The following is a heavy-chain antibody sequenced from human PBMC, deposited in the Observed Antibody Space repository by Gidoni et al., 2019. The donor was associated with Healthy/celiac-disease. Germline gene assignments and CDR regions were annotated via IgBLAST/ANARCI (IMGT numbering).Heavy chain of an antibody. CDR1: GFTFDDYA. J-gene: IGHJ4*02. Sequence: EVQLVESGGGLVQPGRSLRLSCAASGFTFDDYAMHWVRQAPGKGLDWVSGISWNSGSIGYADSVKGRFTISRDNAKNSLYLQMNSLRAEDTALYYCAKDISPDYYDSSGYHDYWGQGTLVTVSS. CDR2: ISWNSGSI. D-gene: IGHD3-22*01. CDR3: AKDISPDYYDSSGYHDY. V-gene: IGHV3-9*01.